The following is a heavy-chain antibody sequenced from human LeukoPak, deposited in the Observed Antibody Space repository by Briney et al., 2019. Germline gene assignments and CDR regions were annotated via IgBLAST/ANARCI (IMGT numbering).Heavy chain of an antibody. Sequence: GGSLRLSCAASGFTFSSYGMHWVRQAPGKGLEWVAFIRYDGSNKYYADSVQGRFTISRDNSKNTLYLQMNSLRAEDTAVYYCARGSSSWYLRDNNWFDPWGQGTLVTVSS. CDR1: GFTFSSYG. J-gene: IGHJ5*02. CDR2: IRYDGSNK. D-gene: IGHD6-13*01. V-gene: IGHV3-30*02. CDR3: ARGSSSWYLRDNNWFDP.